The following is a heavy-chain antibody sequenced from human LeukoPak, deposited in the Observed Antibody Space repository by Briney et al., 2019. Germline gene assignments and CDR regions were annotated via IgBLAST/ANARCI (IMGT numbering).Heavy chain of an antibody. CDR3: AGGYYYDSSGYPPPFDY. J-gene: IGHJ4*02. V-gene: IGHV1-69*05. CDR1: GGTFSSYA. CDR2: IIPIFGTA. D-gene: IGHD3-22*01. Sequence: GASVKVSCKASGGTFSSYAISWVRQAPGQGLEWMGGIIPIFGTANYAQKFQGRVTITTDKSTSTAYMELSSLRSEDTAVYYCAGGYYYDSSGYPPPFDYWGQGTLVTVSS.